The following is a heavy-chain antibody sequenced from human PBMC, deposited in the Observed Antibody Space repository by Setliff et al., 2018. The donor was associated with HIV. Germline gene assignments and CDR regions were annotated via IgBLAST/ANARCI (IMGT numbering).Heavy chain of an antibody. Sequence: KTSETLSLTCSVSGGSISSHYWSWIRQPPGKGLEWIGDIYYNGSTNYNPSLKSRVTISVDTSKNKVSLKLRSVSAADTAVYYCAREDYYDSSGYAFDIWGQGTMVTVS. J-gene: IGHJ3*02. CDR1: GGSISSHY. D-gene: IGHD3-22*01. CDR2: IYYNGST. V-gene: IGHV4-59*11. CDR3: AREDYYDSSGYAFDI.